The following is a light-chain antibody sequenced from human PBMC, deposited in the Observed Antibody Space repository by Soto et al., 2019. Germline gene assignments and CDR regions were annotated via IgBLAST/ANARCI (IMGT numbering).Light chain of an antibody. CDR3: QEYNTLPWT. V-gene: IGKV3-15*01. J-gene: IGKJ1*01. Sequence: ETVMTQSPATLSVSPGERATLSCRASQRVNSNLAWYQQKLGQAPRVLIYGASTRATGIPARFSGSGSGTEFILTISSLQSEDFALDYCQEYNTLPWTVGQGTKVEIK. CDR2: GAS. CDR1: QRVNSN.